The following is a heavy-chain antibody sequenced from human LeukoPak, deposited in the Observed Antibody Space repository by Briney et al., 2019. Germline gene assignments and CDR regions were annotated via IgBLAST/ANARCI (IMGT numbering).Heavy chain of an antibody. CDR1: AYSINGLNY. Sequence: KSSETLSLTCAVSAYSINGLNYWGWIRQPPGKGLEWIGSIHHSGSIDYNPSLKSRVTISIDTSKKQFSLKLTYVTAADTAVYYCARLGYCSSTSCYPDLWGQGSLVTVSS. D-gene: IGHD2-2*01. J-gene: IGHJ5*02. CDR2: IHHSGSI. CDR3: ARLGYCSSTSCYPDL. V-gene: IGHV4-38-2*01.